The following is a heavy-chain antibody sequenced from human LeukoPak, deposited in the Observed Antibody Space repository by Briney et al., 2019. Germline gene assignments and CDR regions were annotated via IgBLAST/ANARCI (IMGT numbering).Heavy chain of an antibody. D-gene: IGHD3-22*01. V-gene: IGHV4-39*07. CDR3: ARAGDSSGYEYYFDY. CDR1: GGSISSSSYY. J-gene: IGHJ4*02. Sequence: SETLSLTCTVSGGSISSSSYYWGWIRQPPGKGLEWIGSIYYSGSTYYNPSLKSRVTISVDTSKNQFSLKLSSVTAADTAVYYCARAGDSSGYEYYFDYWGQGTLVTVSS. CDR2: IYYSGST.